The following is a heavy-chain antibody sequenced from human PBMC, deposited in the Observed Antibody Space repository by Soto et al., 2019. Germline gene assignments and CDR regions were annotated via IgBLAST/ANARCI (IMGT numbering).Heavy chain of an antibody. CDR3: ARAASDVVIRGCYYGMDV. CDR1: GFTLSSYY. J-gene: IGHJ6*01. Sequence: PAGSLRLSCAASGFTLSSYYMHWVRQATGKGLEWVSAIGTAGDTYYPGSGKGRFTISRENAKNSLYLQMNSLRAGDTAVYYCARAASDVVIRGCYYGMDVWGEGTTVTVSS. CDR2: IGTAGDT. V-gene: IGHV3-13*04. D-gene: IGHD3-22*01.